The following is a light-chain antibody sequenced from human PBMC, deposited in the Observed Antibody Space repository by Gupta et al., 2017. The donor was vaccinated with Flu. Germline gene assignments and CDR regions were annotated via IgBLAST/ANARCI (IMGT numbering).Light chain of an antibody. CDR3: RQSEPTPLT. CDR1: QSISSY. Sequence: DIQMTQSPSSLSASVGDRVTITCRASQSISSYLNWYQQKPGKAPKLLIYAASSLQSGVPSRFSGRGSGTDFTLKISRLDPEDVAAYYCRQSEPTPLTFGHGTKVDIK. J-gene: IGKJ3*01. CDR2: AAS. V-gene: IGKV1-39*01.